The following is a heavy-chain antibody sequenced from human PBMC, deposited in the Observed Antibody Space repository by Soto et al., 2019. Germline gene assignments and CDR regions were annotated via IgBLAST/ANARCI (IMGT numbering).Heavy chain of an antibody. D-gene: IGHD5-12*01. Sequence: SLRLSCAASGFTFSSYEMNWVRQAPGKGLEWVSYISSSGSTIYYADSVKGRFTISRDNAKNSLYLQMNSLRAEDTAVYYCARDSGYDWGFYYYGMDVWGQGTTVTVSS. CDR2: ISSSGSTI. J-gene: IGHJ6*02. V-gene: IGHV3-48*03. CDR3: ARDSGYDWGFYYYGMDV. CDR1: GFTFSSYE.